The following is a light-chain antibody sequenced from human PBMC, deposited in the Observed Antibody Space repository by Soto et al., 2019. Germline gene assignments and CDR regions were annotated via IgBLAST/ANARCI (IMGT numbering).Light chain of an antibody. Sequence: QSALAQPASVSGSPGQSITISCTGTSSDVGPYNYVSWYHQHHPGKAPELIIYDVTDRPSGVSPRFSGSKSGNTASLTISGLQAWDEGAYYCVSYSCNKTVIFGGGTTLTVL. J-gene: IGLJ2*01. CDR1: SSDVGPYNY. V-gene: IGLV2-14*01. CDR3: VSYSCNKTVI. CDR2: DVT.